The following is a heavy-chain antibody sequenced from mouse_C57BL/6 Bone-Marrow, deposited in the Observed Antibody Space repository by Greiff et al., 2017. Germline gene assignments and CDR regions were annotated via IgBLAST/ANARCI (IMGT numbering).Heavy chain of an antibody. D-gene: IGHD1-1*01. J-gene: IGHJ1*03. CDR1: GFSLTSYG. CDR2: IWSGGST. CDR3: ARNSYYYGSSYPHWYFDV. Sequence: VQLKESGPGLVQPSQSLSITCTVSGFSLTSYGVHWVRQSPGKGLEWLGVIWSGGSTDYNAAFISRLSISKDNSKSQVFFKMNSLQADDTAIYYCARNSYYYGSSYPHWYFDVWGTGTTVTVSS. V-gene: IGHV2-2*01.